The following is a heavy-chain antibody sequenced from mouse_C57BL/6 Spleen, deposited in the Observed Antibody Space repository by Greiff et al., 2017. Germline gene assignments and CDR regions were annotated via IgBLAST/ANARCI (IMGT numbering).Heavy chain of an antibody. D-gene: IGHD1-1*01. V-gene: IGHV1-59*01. CDR3: ARLNYGSSSYYAMDY. CDR1: GYTFTSYW. Sequence: QVQLQQPGAELVRPGTSVKLSCKASGYTFTSYWMHWVKQRPGQGLEWIGVIDPSDSYTNYNQKFKGKATLTVDTSSSTAYMQLSSLTSEDSAVYYCARLNYGSSSYYAMDYWGQGTSVTVSS. J-gene: IGHJ4*01. CDR2: IDPSDSYT.